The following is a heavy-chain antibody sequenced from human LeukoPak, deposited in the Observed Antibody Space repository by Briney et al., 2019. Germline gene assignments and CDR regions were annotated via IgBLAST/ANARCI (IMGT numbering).Heavy chain of an antibody. Sequence: GESLKISCKGSGYSFTSYWIGWVRQMPGKGLEWMGIIYPGDSDTRYSPSFQGQVTISADKSISTAYLQWSSLKASDTAMYYCAKRLRLPATLNYYDSSGQPVWDYWGQGTLVTVSS. CDR2: IYPGDSDT. D-gene: IGHD3-22*01. CDR1: GYSFTSYW. J-gene: IGHJ4*02. V-gene: IGHV5-51*01. CDR3: AKRLRLPATLNYYDSSGQPVWDY.